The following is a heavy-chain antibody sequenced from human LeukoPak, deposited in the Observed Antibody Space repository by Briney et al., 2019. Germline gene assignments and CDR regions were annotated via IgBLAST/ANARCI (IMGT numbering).Heavy chain of an antibody. D-gene: IGHD5-12*01. V-gene: IGHV4-59*01. CDR1: GGSISSYY. CDR2: IYYSGST. CDR3: AREDSGYDRYYYYYMDV. J-gene: IGHJ6*03. Sequence: PSETLSLTCTVSGGSISSYYWGWIRQPPGKGLEWIGYIYYSGSTNYNPSLKSRVTISVDTSKNQFSLKLSSVTAADTAVYYCAREDSGYDRYYYYYMDVWGKGTTVTVSS.